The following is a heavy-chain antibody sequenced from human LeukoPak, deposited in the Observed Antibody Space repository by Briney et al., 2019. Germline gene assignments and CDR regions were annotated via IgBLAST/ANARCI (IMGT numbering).Heavy chain of an antibody. CDR3: ARDRREDYCDFWSGYYPYYYGMDV. Sequence: GGSLRLSCAASGFTFSSYWMSWVRQAPGKGLEWVANIKQDGSEKYYVDSVKGRFTISRDNAKNSLYLQMNSLRAEDTAVYYCARDRREDYCDFWSGYYPYYYGMDVWGQGTTVTVSS. J-gene: IGHJ6*02. CDR1: GFTFSSYW. V-gene: IGHV3-7*01. CDR2: IKQDGSEK. D-gene: IGHD3-3*01.